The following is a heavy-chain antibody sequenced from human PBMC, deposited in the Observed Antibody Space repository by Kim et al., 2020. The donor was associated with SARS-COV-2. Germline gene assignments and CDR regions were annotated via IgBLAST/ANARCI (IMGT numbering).Heavy chain of an antibody. CDR3: ARDREMASLFDY. V-gene: IGHV3-21*01. J-gene: IGHJ4*02. D-gene: IGHD5-12*01. Sequence: YYPDSVKGRFTISRDNAKNSLYLQMNSLRAEDTAVYYCARDREMASLFDYWGQGTLVTVSS.